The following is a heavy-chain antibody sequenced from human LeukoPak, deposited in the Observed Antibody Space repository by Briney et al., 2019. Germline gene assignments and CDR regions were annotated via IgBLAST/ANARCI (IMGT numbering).Heavy chain of an antibody. Sequence: GGSLRLSCAASGVTLSSYAMSWARQAPGKGLEWVSGISSSGSGGNTYYADSVKGRFTISRDNSKNTLYLQMNSLRAEDTAVYYCAKNIGGVIVIPLDYWGQGTLVTVSS. V-gene: IGHV3-23*01. J-gene: IGHJ4*02. CDR1: GVTLSSYA. D-gene: IGHD3-16*02. CDR3: AKNIGGVIVIPLDY. CDR2: ISSSGSGGNT.